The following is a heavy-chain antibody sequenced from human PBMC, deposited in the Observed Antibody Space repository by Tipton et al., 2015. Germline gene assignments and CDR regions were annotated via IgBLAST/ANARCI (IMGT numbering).Heavy chain of an antibody. CDR1: GDSVNSGNYY. D-gene: IGHD1-14*01. V-gene: IGHV4-31*03. Sequence: GLVKPSETLSLTCTVSGDSVNSGNYYWSWIRQHPGKGLEWIGYVHYSGNTYFNPSLKSRATISLDGSQNQFSLRLTSVTAADTAVYYCARDFTPGGYFDSWGQGTLVTVSS. CDR2: VHYSGNT. J-gene: IGHJ4*02. CDR3: ARDFTPGGYFDS.